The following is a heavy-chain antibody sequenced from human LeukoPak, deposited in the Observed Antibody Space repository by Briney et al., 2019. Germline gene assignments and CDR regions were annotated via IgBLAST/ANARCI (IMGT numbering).Heavy chain of an antibody. Sequence: NTSETLSLTCTVSGGSISSSSYYWGWIRQPPGKGLGWIGSIYYSGSTYYNPSLKSRVTISVDTSKNQFSLKLSSVTAADTAVYYCARQGGYSGYDDYWGQGTLVTVSS. D-gene: IGHD5-12*01. V-gene: IGHV4-39*01. CDR2: IYYSGST. CDR1: GGSISSSSYY. CDR3: ARQGGYSGYDDY. J-gene: IGHJ4*02.